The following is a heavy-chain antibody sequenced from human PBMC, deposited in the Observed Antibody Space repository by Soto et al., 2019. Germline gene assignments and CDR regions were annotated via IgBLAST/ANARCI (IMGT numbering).Heavy chain of an antibody. V-gene: IGHV1-8*01. CDR2: MNPNSGET. D-gene: IGHD6-19*01. Sequence: QEQLVQSGAEVKKPGASVKVSCKTSGYTFTDYDINWVRQATGQGLEWIGWMNPNSGETGYAHKFQGRVTVTSSPSLKTAYWELSSLRSEETAVYYCAGVAVAVRPRWYNWFDPWGQGTLGTVSS. J-gene: IGHJ5*02. CDR1: GYTFTDYD. CDR3: AGVAVAVRPRWYNWFDP.